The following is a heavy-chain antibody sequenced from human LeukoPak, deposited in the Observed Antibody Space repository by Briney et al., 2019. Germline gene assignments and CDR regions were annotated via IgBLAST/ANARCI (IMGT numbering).Heavy chain of an antibody. CDR2: IYTSGST. CDR1: GGSISSYY. Sequence: PSETLSLTCTVSGGSISSYYWSWIRQPAGKGLEWIGRIYTSGSTNYNPSLKSRVTMSVDTSKNQFSLKLSSVTAADTAVYYCASSGRWRKRWLNRGAFDIWGQGTMVTVSS. V-gene: IGHV4-4*07. D-gene: IGHD5-24*01. J-gene: IGHJ3*02. CDR3: ASSGRWRKRWLNRGAFDI.